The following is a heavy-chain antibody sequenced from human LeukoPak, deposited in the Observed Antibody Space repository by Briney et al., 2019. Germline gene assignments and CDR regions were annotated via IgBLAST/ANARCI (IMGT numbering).Heavy chain of an antibody. CDR1: GASISSSDYY. V-gene: IGHV4-39*01. J-gene: IGHJ4*02. CDR2: IHHSGST. Sequence: PSETLSLTCTVSGASISSSDYYWAWIRQPPGQELEWIKTIHHSGSTYDNPSLKSRFTMSVDTSKNQFFLNLSSVTAADTAVYYCARLGGYHDPPDYWGQGTLVTVSS. CDR3: ARLGGYHDPPDY. D-gene: IGHD3-16*02.